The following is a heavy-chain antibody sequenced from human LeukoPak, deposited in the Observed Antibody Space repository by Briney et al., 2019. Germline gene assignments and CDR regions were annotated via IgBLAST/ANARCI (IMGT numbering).Heavy chain of an antibody. CDR2: INHSGST. CDR1: GGSFSGYY. J-gene: IGHJ6*02. Sequence: PSETLSLTCAVYGGSFSGYYWSWIRQPPGKGLEWIGEINHSGSTNYNPSLKSRVTISVDTSKNQFSLKLSSVTAADTAVYYCARFGSDILTGYYRTYYYYGMDVWGQGTTVTVSS. CDR3: ARFGSDILTGYYRTYYYYGMDV. V-gene: IGHV4-34*01. D-gene: IGHD3-9*01.